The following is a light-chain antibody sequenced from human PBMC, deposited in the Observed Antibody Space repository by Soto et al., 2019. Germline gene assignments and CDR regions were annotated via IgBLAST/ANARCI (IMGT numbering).Light chain of an antibody. J-gene: IGKJ4*01. V-gene: IGKV3-20*01. CDR1: QSVSSSY. CDR2: GAS. Sequence: EIVLTQSPGTLSLSPGERATLSCRASQSVSSSYLAWYQQKPGQAPRLLIYGASSRATGIPDRFSGSGSGTDFTLTLSRLEPEAFAVDYCPQYDSSPLTVGGGTKVETK. CDR3: PQYDSSPLT.